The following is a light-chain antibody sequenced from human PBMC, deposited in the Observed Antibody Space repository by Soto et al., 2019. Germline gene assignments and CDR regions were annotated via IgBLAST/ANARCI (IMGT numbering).Light chain of an antibody. J-gene: IGKJ2*01. CDR1: QNVASTH. Sequence: EIVLMQSPDTLSFSPGERATLSCRASQNVASTHLAWYQQKPGQAPRLLVYGASARATGIPDRFSGSGSATDFTLTISRLEAEDFAVYYWQQYAGSPPGYPFRQGIKLEMK. CDR2: GAS. CDR3: QQYAGSPPGYP. V-gene: IGKV3-20*01.